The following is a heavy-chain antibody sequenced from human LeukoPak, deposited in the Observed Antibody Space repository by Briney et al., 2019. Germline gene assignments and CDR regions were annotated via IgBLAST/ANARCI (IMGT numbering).Heavy chain of an antibody. D-gene: IGHD3-10*01. CDR3: ARVCADTYYYGSGSYSDY. CDR1: GFTFSSYS. CDR2: ISSSSSYI. V-gene: IGHV3-21*01. J-gene: IGHJ4*02. Sequence: PGGSLRLSCTASGFTFSSYSMNWVRQAPGKGLEWVSSISSSSSYIYYADSVKGRFTISRDNAKNSLYLQMNSLRAEDTAVYYCARVCADTYYYGSGSYSDYWGQGTLVTVSS.